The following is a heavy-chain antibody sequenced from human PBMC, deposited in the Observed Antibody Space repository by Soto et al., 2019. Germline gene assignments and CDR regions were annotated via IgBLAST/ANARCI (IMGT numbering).Heavy chain of an antibody. CDR2: FDPEDGET. D-gene: IGHD3-10*01. V-gene: IGHV1-24*01. J-gene: IGHJ4*02. Sequence: ASVKVSCKVSGYTLTELSMHWVRQAPGKGLEWMGGFDPEDGETIYAQKFQGRVTMTEDTSTDTAYMELSSLRSEDTAVYYCATESKKRTYYYGSGSYPREVDYWGQGTLVTVSS. CDR3: ATESKKRTYYYGSGSYPREVDY. CDR1: GYTLTELS.